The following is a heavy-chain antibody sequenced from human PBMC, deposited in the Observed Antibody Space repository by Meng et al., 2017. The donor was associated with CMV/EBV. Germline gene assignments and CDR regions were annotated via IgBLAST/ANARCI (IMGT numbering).Heavy chain of an antibody. J-gene: IGHJ3*02. CDR3: ASPITIFGVVPRNDAFDI. CDR1: GGTFSSYA. D-gene: IGHD3-3*01. V-gene: IGHV1-69*10. Sequence: SVKVSCKASGGTFSSYAISWVRQAPGQGLEWMGWIIPILGIANYAQKFQGRVTITADKSTSTAYMELSSLRSEDTAVYYCASPITIFGVVPRNDAFDIWGQGTMVTVSS. CDR2: IIPILGIA.